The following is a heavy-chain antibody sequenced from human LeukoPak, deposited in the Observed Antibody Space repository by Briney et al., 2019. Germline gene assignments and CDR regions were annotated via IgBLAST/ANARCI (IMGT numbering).Heavy chain of an antibody. CDR3: AKGTGYSYGYADY. CDR1: GFTFSSYA. V-gene: IGHV3-23*01. D-gene: IGHD5-18*01. J-gene: IGHJ4*02. CDR2: ISGSGGST. Sequence: GGSLRLSCAASGFTFSSYAMSWLRQAPGKGLEWVSAISGSGGSTYYADSVKGRFTISRDNSKNTLYLQMNSLRAEDTAVYYCAKGTGYSYGYADYWGQGTLVTVSS.